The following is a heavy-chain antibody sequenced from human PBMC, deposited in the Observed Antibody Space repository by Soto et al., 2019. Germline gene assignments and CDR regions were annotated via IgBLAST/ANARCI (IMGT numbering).Heavy chain of an antibody. J-gene: IGHJ3*02. D-gene: IGHD3-10*01. CDR2: INHSGST. CDR1: GGSFSGYY. V-gene: IGHV4-34*01. Sequence: QVQLQQWGAGLLKPSETLSLTCAVYGGSFSGYYWSWIRQPPGKGLEWIGEINHSGSTNYNPSLKSRVTISVDTSKNQFSLKLSSVTAADTAVYYCAGGGFGGSGSDAFDIWGQGTMVTVSS. CDR3: AGGGFGGSGSDAFDI.